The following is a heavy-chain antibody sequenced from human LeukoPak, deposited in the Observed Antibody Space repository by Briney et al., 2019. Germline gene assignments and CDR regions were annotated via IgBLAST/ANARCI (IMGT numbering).Heavy chain of an antibody. V-gene: IGHV4-4*02. CDR3: ARLQLSRYHYYYYMDV. J-gene: IGHJ6*03. Sequence: SETLSLTCAVSGGSISSSNWWSWVRQPPGKGLEWIGEIYHSGSTNYNPSLKSRVTISVDKSKNQFSLKLSSVTAADTAVYYCARLQLSRYHYYYYMDVWGKGTTVTVSS. D-gene: IGHD5-18*01. CDR2: IYHSGST. CDR1: GGSISSSNW.